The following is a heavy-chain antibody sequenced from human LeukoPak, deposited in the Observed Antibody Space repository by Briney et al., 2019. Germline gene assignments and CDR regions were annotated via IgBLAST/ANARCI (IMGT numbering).Heavy chain of an antibody. CDR3: ARANYDGSDY. V-gene: IGHV4-4*07. J-gene: IGHJ4*02. D-gene: IGHD3-22*01. Sequence: PSETLSLTCTVSGGSISSYYWSCIRQPAGRGLAWIGRIYTSGTTNYNPSLTSRVTMSVDTSKNQFSLKMRSVTAADTAVYYCARANYDGSDYWGQGTLVTVSS. CDR2: IYTSGTT. CDR1: GGSISSYY.